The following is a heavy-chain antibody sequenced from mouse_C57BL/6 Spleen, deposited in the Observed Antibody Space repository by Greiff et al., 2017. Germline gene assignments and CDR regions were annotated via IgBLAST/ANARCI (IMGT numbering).Heavy chain of an antibody. Sequence: EVKVEESGPGLVKPSQSLSLTCSVTGYSITSGYYWNWIRQFPGNKLEWMGYISYDGSNNYNPSLKNRISITRDTSKNQFFLKLNSVTTEDTATYYCASANWGYFDYWGQGTTLTVSS. CDR3: ASANWGYFDY. D-gene: IGHD4-1*01. J-gene: IGHJ2*01. CDR1: GYSITSGYY. CDR2: ISYDGSN. V-gene: IGHV3-6*01.